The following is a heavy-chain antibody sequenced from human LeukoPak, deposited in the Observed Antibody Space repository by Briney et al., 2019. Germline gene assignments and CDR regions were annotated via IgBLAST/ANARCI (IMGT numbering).Heavy chain of an antibody. CDR1: GGSITSGDYY. CDR3: VRYIGPDVDFDY. D-gene: IGHD1-26*01. V-gene: IGHV4-30-4*01. J-gene: IGHJ4*02. Sequence: SQTLSLTCTVSGGSITSGDYYWSWIRQPPGKGLEWIGYISYRGSAYYNPSLKSRITISVDTSRNQFSLKVRPVTAADTAVYYCVRYIGPDVDFDYWGQGALVTVSS. CDR2: ISYRGSA.